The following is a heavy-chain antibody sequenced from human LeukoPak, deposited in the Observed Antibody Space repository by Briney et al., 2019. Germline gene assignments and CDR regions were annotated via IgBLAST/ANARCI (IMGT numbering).Heavy chain of an antibody. CDR2: ISYDGSNK. Sequence: PGGSLRLSCAASGFTFSDYGMHWVRQAPGKGLEWVTVISYDGSNKYYGDSVKGRFTISRDNSKNTLYLQMNSLRVEDTAVYYCARGGAHSSSNCDYWGEGTLGSVSS. CDR3: ARGGAHSSSNCDY. D-gene: IGHD6-13*01. CDR1: GFTFSDYG. J-gene: IGHJ4*02. V-gene: IGHV3-30*03.